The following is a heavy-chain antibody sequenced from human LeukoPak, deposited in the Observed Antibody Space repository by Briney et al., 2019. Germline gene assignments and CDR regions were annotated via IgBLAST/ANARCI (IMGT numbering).Heavy chain of an antibody. CDR3: ARDPNVLRYFDWEYYFDY. V-gene: IGHV1-2*02. J-gene: IGHJ4*02. CDR1: GYTFISYA. CDR2: INPNSGGT. Sequence: ASVKVSCKASGYTFISYAMNWVRQAPGQGLEWMGWINPNSGGTNYAQKFQGRVTMTRDTSISTAYMELSRLRSDGTAVYYCARDPNVLRYFDWEYYFDYWGQGTPVTVSS. D-gene: IGHD3-9*01.